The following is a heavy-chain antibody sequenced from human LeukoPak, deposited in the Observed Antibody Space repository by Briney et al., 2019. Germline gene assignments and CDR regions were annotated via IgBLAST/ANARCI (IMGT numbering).Heavy chain of an antibody. D-gene: IGHD6-13*01. J-gene: IGHJ4*02. Sequence: PGRSLRLSCAASGFTFSSYAMHGVRQAPGKGLEWVAVISYDGSNKYYADTVKDRFTISRDNSTNTLYQQMNRLTAEDTAVYYCARAPGIAAAGLHFDYWGQGSLVTVSS. CDR1: GFTFSSYA. CDR3: ARAPGIAAAGLHFDY. V-gene: IGHV3-30*04. CDR2: ISYDGSNK.